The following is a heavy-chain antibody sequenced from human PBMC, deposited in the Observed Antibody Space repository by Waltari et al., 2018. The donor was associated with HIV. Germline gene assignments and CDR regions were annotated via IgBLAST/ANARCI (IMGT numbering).Heavy chain of an antibody. J-gene: IGHJ3*02. CDR1: GFTFSSYA. V-gene: IGHV3-30-3*01. CDR3: ASFWETLGAFDI. D-gene: IGHD3-10*01. CDR2: ISYDGSNK. Sequence: QVQLVESGGGVVQPGRSLRLSCAASGFTFSSYAMHWVRQAPGKGLEWVAVISYDGSNKYYADSVKGRFTISRDNSKNTLYLQMNSLRAEDTAVYYCASFWETLGAFDIWGQGTMVTVSS.